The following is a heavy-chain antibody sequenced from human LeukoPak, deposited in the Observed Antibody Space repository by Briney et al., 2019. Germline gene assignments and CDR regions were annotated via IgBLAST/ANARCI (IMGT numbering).Heavy chain of an antibody. V-gene: IGHV1-24*01. CDR1: GYTLTELS. D-gene: IGHD6-19*01. J-gene: IGHJ6*03. CDR3: ARDKIRGWFPYYYYMDV. Sequence: ASVKVSCKVSGYTLTELSMHWVRQAPGKGLEWMGGFDPEDGETIYAQKFQGRVTMTTDTSTSTAYMELRSLRSDDTAVYYCARDKIRGWFPYYYYMDVRGKGTTVTVSS. CDR2: FDPEDGET.